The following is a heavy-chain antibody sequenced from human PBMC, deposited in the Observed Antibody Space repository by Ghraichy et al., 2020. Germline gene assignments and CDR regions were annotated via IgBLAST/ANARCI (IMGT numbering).Heavy chain of an antibody. V-gene: IGHV4-59*01. Sequence: ETLSLTCTVSGGSISSYYWSWIRQPPGKGLEWIGYIYYSGSTNYNPSLKSRVTISVDTSKNQFSLKLSSVTAADTAVYYCARIGKTTVTTRAFDIWGQGTMVTVSS. CDR2: IYYSGST. CDR1: GGSISSYY. D-gene: IGHD4-11*01. J-gene: IGHJ3*02. CDR3: ARIGKTTVTTRAFDI.